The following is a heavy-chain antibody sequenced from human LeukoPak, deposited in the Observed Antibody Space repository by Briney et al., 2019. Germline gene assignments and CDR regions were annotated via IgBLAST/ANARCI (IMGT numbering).Heavy chain of an antibody. CDR2: ISGSGGGT. V-gene: IGHV3-23*01. CDR3: AKDLYDFRSGTDY. CDR1: GFTFSSYA. J-gene: IGHJ4*02. D-gene: IGHD3-3*01. Sequence: GGSLRLSCAASGFTFSSYAMSWVRQAPGKGLEWVSAISGSGGGTYYADSVKGRFTISRDNSKNTLYLQMNSLRAEDTAVYYCAKDLYDFRSGTDYWGQGTLVTVSS.